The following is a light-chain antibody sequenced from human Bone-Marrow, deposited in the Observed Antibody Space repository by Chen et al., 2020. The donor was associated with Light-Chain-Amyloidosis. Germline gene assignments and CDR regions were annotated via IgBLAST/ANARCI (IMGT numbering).Light chain of an antibody. CDR3: KHARDLPIA. J-gene: IGKJ4*01. V-gene: IGKV2-29*03. CDR1: QSLLLGDGKTY. Sequence: DIVMTQAPVSLPVTPGQPASISCKSSQSLLLGDGKTYLDWYLQKPGQSPQLLLDEVSNRFSGVPDRCSGSGAGADCTLKSSRVETEGVGIYYCKHARDLPIAVGEGTKVAI. CDR2: EVS.